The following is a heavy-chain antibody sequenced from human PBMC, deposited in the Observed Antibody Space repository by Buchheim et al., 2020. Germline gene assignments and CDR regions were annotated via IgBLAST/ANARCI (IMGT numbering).Heavy chain of an antibody. V-gene: IGHV3-15*01. D-gene: IGHD5-18*01. CDR2: IKSKTDGGTT. Sequence: EVQLVESGGGLVKPGGSLRLSCAASGFTFSNAWMSWVRQAPGKGLEWVGRIKSKTDGGTTDYAAPVKGGFTISRDDSTNTLYLQMNSLKTEDTAVYYCTTFLQLWPSDYYYYYGMDVWGQGTT. CDR1: GFTFSNAW. CDR3: TTFLQLWPSDYYYYYGMDV. J-gene: IGHJ6*02.